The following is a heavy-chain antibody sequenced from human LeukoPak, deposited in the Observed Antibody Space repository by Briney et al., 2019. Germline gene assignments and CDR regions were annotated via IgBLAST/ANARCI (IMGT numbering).Heavy chain of an antibody. CDR1: GFTFSSYW. Sequence: PGGSLRLSCAASGFTFSSYWVHWGRQAPGKGLVWVSRINSDWSSTTYADSVKGRFTISRDNAKNTLYLQMNSLRAEDTAVYYCARGGVYSTSAVDYWGQGTLVTVSS. D-gene: IGHD6-6*01. J-gene: IGHJ4*02. CDR2: INSDWSST. V-gene: IGHV3-74*01. CDR3: ARGGVYSTSAVDY.